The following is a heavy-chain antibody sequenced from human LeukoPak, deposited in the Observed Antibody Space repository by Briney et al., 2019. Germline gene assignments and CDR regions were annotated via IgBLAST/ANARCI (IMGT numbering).Heavy chain of an antibody. D-gene: IGHD2-2*01. CDR1: GFTASSKY. CDR2: IYSGGST. J-gene: IGHJ4*02. V-gene: IGHV3-53*01. CDR3: ARGCSSTSCYGFDY. Sequence: GGSLTLSCAASGFTASSKYMSWVRQAPGKGLEWVSVIYSGGSTYYAHSVKGRFTISRDNSKNTLYLQMNSLRAEDTAVYYCARGCSSTSCYGFDYWGQGTLVTVSS.